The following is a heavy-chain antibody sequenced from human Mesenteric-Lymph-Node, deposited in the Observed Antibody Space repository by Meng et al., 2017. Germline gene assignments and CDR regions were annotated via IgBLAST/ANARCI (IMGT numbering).Heavy chain of an antibody. J-gene: IGHJ4*02. CDR1: GFTFSDYY. CDR3: ARGIVGATTGLDY. Sequence: GESLKISCAASGFTFSDYYMSWVRQAPGKGLEWVSVIYSGGSTYYADSVKGRFTISRHNSKNTLYLQMNSLRAEDTAVYYCARGIVGATTGLDYWGQGTLVTVSS. V-gene: IGHV3-53*04. CDR2: IYSGGST. D-gene: IGHD1-26*01.